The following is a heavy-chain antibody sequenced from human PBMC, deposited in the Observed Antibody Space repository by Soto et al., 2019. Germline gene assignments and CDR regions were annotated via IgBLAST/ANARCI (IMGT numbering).Heavy chain of an antibody. J-gene: IGHJ6*02. V-gene: IGHV4-4*02. D-gene: IGHD6-13*01. Sequence: SETLSLTCAVSGGSISSSNWWSWVRQPPGKGLEWIGEIYHSGSTNYNPSLKSRVTISVDKSKNQFSLKLSSVTAADTAVYYCARDRAAAGGYYYYGMDVWGQGTTVTVSS. CDR1: GGSISSSNW. CDR3: ARDRAAAGGYYYYGMDV. CDR2: IYHSGST.